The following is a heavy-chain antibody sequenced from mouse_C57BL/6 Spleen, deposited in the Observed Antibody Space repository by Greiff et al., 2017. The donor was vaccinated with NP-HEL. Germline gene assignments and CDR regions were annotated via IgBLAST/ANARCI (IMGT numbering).Heavy chain of an antibody. D-gene: IGHD1-1*01. Sequence: QVQLQQSGAELVKPGASVKLSCKASGYTFTEYTIHWVKQRSGQGLEWIGWFYPGSGSIKYNEKFKDKATLTADKSSSTVYMELSRLTSEDSAVYFCARHEERYYYGSSYLAWFAYWGQGTLVTVSA. CDR1: GYTFTEYT. J-gene: IGHJ3*01. CDR3: ARHEERYYYGSSYLAWFAY. V-gene: IGHV1-62-2*01. CDR2: FYPGSGSI.